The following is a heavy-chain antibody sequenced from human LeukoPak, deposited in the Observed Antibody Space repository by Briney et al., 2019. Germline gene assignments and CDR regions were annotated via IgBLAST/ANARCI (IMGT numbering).Heavy chain of an antibody. D-gene: IGHD4-17*01. CDR1: GFTFSDYY. CDR2: ISSGSSYT. Sequence: PGGSLRLSCAASGFTFSDYYMSWIRQAPGKGLEWVSYISSGSSYTNYADSVKGRFTISRDNARHTLYLQMNSLRAEDTAVYYCARASTTVPNLLDYWGQGTLVTVSS. V-gene: IGHV3-11*06. CDR3: ARASTTVPNLLDY. J-gene: IGHJ4*02.